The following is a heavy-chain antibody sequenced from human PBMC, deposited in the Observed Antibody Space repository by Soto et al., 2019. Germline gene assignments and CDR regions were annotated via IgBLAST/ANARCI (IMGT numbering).Heavy chain of an antibody. D-gene: IGHD6-6*01. CDR3: AKEIKYRVENFDY. CDR1: GFTFSSYA. CDR2: ISGSGGST. J-gene: IGHJ4*02. Sequence: EVQLLESGGGLVQPGGSLRLSCAASGFTFSSYAMSWLRQAPGKGLEWVSAISGSGGSTYYADSVKGRFTISRDNSKNTLYLQMNSLRAVDTAVYYCAKEIKYRVENFDYWGQGTLVTVSS. V-gene: IGHV3-23*01.